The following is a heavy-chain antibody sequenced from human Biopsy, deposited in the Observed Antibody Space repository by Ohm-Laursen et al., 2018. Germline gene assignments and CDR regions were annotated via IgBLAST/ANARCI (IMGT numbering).Heavy chain of an antibody. CDR2: IFYRGST. J-gene: IGHJ5*02. D-gene: IGHD3-22*01. V-gene: IGHV4-39*01. CDR3: ARDYDTSGYYYVS. Sequence: SDTLSLTCPVSGGSISNNNYYWGWIRQPPGKGLEWIGSIFYRGSTHYKPSLKSRVNIPVDTSKNQFSLKLNSVTAADTAVYYCARDYDTSGYYYVSWGQGTLVTVSS. CDR1: GGSISNNNYY.